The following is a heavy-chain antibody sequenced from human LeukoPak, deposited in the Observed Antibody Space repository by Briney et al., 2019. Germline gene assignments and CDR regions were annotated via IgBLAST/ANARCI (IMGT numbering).Heavy chain of an antibody. CDR1: GGSISSYY. Sequence: SETLSLTCTVSGGSISSYYWSWIRQPPGKGLEWIGYIYYSGSTNYNPSLKSRVTISVDTSKNQFSLKLSSVTAADTAVYYCARGKVRYHFDYWGQGTLVTVSS. J-gene: IGHJ4*02. V-gene: IGHV4-59*01. CDR2: IYYSGST. D-gene: IGHD4-17*01. CDR3: ARGKVRYHFDY.